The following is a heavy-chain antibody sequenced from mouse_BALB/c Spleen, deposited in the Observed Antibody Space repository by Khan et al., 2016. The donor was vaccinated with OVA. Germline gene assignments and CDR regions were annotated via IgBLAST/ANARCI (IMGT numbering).Heavy chain of an antibody. CDR1: GYSFTDYT. CDR3: ARSGYGGFAY. Sequence: EVQLQQSGPELVKPGDSMKLSCTASGYSFTDYTMHWVKQSPGKNLEWIGLINPYNGDSKYNPKFKGKATLTVDKSSSTADMELLSLTSEATAVYDCARSGYGGFAYWGQGTLGTVSA. D-gene: IGHD1-2*01. J-gene: IGHJ3*01. CDR2: INPYNGDS. V-gene: IGHV1-18*01.